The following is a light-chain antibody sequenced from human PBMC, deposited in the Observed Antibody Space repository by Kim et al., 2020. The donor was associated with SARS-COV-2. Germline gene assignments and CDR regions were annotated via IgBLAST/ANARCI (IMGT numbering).Light chain of an antibody. CDR2: DAS. CDR3: HLYQRYPYT. CDR1: QSINSW. V-gene: IGKV1-5*01. J-gene: IGKJ2*01. Sequence: DIQMTQSPSTLSASVGDRVTITCRASQSINSWLAWYQQQPGTAPKLLIYDASSLQSGVPPRFSGRGSGTEFTLTISSLQPDDFATYYCHLYQRYPYTCGKDTKL.